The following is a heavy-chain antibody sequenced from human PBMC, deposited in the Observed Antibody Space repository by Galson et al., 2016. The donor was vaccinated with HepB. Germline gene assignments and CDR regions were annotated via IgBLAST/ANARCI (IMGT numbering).Heavy chain of an antibody. D-gene: IGHD3-10*01. Sequence: ETLSLTCGVYDGSFSSNYWAWIRQSPGQSLEWIGEINHRGNTNYNPSLPGRVTLSVDTSKFQALLKVKSLTAADTGVYYCARGQRLWFGESGYYFDAWGQGTPVTVSS. CDR2: INHRGNT. J-gene: IGHJ4*02. CDR1: DGSFSSNY. CDR3: ARGQRLWFGESGYYFDA. V-gene: IGHV4-34*01.